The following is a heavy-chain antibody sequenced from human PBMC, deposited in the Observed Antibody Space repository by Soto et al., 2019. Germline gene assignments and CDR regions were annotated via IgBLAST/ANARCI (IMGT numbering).Heavy chain of an antibody. CDR2: IWYDGSRQ. J-gene: IGHJ5*02. Sequence: PGGSLRLSCAASGFRFSSHGFHWVRQAPGKGLEWVAVIWYDGSRQHYADSVQGRFTISRDNSKNTVYLQMNSLRGEDTAVYYCAKCTVGTILSSGWCNWLDPWGQGTLVTVSS. V-gene: IGHV3-33*06. D-gene: IGHD6-19*01. CDR1: GFRFSSHG. CDR3: AKCTVGTILSSGWCNWLDP.